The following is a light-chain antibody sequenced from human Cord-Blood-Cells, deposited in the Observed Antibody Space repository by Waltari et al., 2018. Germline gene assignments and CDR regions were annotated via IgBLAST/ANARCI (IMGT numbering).Light chain of an antibody. CDR3: QSYDSSLSGYV. CDR1: RSNLGAGYD. CDR2: GNS. Sequence: QSVLTQPPSVSGAPGQRVTIPCTGSRSNLGAGYDVPSYQQLPGTAPKLLIYGNSNRPSGVPDRFSGSKSGTSASLAITGLQAEDEADYYCQSYDSSLSGYVFGTGTKVTVL. J-gene: IGLJ1*01. V-gene: IGLV1-40*01.